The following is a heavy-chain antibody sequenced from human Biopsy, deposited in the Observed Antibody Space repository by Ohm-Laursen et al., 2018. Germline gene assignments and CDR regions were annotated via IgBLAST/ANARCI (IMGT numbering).Heavy chain of an antibody. CDR1: GYTFTDYF. CDR2: INPSGSTT. V-gene: IGHV1-46*01. CDR3: ARNTGWYGDLYYFDY. Sequence: SVKVSCKASGYTFTDYFLHWVRQAPGQGLEWMGMINPSGSTTSYPQIFQGRVTMTRDTSKSTVYMELSSLRSADTAVYFCARNTGWYGDLYYFDYWGQGTLVTVSS. D-gene: IGHD6-19*01. J-gene: IGHJ4*02.